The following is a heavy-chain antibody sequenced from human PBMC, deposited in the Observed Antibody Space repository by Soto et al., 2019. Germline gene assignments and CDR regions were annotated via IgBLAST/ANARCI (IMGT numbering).Heavy chain of an antibody. CDR2: TYYRSKWYY. Sequence: SQTLSLTCAITGDSVSSNSAGWSWVRQSPSRGLEWLGRTYYRSKWYYEYAVSVRGRITINPDTSKNQYSLQLNSVTPGDTAVYFCARGEQYSGRIFDYWGQGTLVTVPQ. J-gene: IGHJ4*01. V-gene: IGHV6-1*01. CDR1: GDSVSSNSAG. CDR3: ARGEQYSGRIFDY. D-gene: IGHD1-26*01.